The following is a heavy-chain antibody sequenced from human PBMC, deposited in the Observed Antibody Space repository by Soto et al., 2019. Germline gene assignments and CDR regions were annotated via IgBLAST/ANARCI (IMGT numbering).Heavy chain of an antibody. CDR3: TKYRRTDAEGYSLDY. V-gene: IGHV4-59*01. J-gene: IGHJ4*02. CDR2: IHYSGST. D-gene: IGHD2-15*01. CDR1: GGSISGSY. Sequence: PSETLSLTCTVSGGSISGSYWSWIRQTPGKVLEWVGYIHYSGSTNYNPSLKSRVTMSVDSAKNQFPLQLSSVTAADTAVYFCTKYRRTDAEGYSLDYWGQGALVTVSS.